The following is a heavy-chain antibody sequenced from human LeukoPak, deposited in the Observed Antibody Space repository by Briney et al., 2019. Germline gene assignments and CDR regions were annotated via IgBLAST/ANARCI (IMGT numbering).Heavy chain of an antibody. V-gene: IGHV4-4*07. Sequence: PSETLSLTCTVSGVSINSYYWTWIRQPAGKALEWMGRVYASGRTNYNPSLKSRVIMSVDTSKNQVSLKLRSVTAADTAVYYCASKLPASGAFDVWGQGTVVIVSS. CDR2: VYASGRT. D-gene: IGHD6-13*01. J-gene: IGHJ3*01. CDR1: GVSINSYY. CDR3: ASKLPASGAFDV.